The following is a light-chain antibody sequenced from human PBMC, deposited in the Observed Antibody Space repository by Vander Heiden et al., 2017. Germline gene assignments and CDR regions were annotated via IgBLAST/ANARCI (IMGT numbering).Light chain of an antibody. CDR1: QSVSSY. Sequence: EIVLTQSPATLSLSPGERATLSCRASQSVSSYLAWYQQKPGQAPRLLIYDASNGATGIPARFSGSGSGTDFTLTISSLEPEDVAVYYCQQRSNWRTFGQGTKVEIK. CDR2: DAS. CDR3: QQRSNWRT. V-gene: IGKV3-11*01. J-gene: IGKJ1*01.